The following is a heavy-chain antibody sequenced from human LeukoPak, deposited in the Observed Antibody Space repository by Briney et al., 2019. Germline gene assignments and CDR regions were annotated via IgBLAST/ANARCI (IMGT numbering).Heavy chain of an antibody. Sequence: RPSETLSLTCTVSGGSISSYYWSWIRQPPGKGLEWIGYIYYSGSTNYNPSLKSRVTISVDTSKNQFSLKLSSVTAADTAVYYCARVPSPKDIVVVGALFPLIDYWGQGTLVTVSS. D-gene: IGHD2-2*01. CDR3: ARVPSPKDIVVVGALFPLIDY. CDR2: IYYSGST. J-gene: IGHJ4*02. V-gene: IGHV4-59*01. CDR1: GGSISSYY.